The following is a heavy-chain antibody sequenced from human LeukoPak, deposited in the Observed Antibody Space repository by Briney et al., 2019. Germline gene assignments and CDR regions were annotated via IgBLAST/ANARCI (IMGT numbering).Heavy chain of an antibody. V-gene: IGHV1-46*01. J-gene: IGHJ5*02. D-gene: IGHD3-10*01. CDR2: INPSGGST. CDR3: ARDSSPYYYGSGSYYNDDNWFDP. Sequence: GASVKVSCKASGYTFTSYYMHWVRQAPGQGLEWMGIINPSGGSTGYAQKFQGRVTMTRDTSTSTVYMELSSLRSEDTAVYYCARDSSPYYYGSGSYYNDDNWFDPWGQGTLVTVSS. CDR1: GYTFTSYY.